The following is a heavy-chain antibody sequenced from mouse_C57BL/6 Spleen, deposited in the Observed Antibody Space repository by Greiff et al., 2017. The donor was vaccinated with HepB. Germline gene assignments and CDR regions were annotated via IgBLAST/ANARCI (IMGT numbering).Heavy chain of an antibody. D-gene: IGHD4-1*01. Sequence: QVQLQQPGAELVKPGASVKMSCKASGYTFTSYWITWVKQRPGQGLEWIGDIYPGSGSTNYNEKCKSKATLTVDTSSSTAYMQLSSLTSEDSAVYYCAKWGTGQYSLDYWGQGTTLTVSS. CDR1: GYTFTSYW. V-gene: IGHV1-55*01. CDR3: AKWGTGQYSLDY. J-gene: IGHJ2*01. CDR2: IYPGSGST.